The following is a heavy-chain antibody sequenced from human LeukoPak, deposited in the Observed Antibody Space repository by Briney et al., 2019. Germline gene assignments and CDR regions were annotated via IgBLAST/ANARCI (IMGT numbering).Heavy chain of an antibody. Sequence: PSETLCLTCTASGASISTYFWSWIRQPPGKGLEWVGYIYSSGSTNYNRSLKSRVTISVDTAKNQVSLKLSFVTAADTAVYYCASPEGYYYYGMDVWGQGTTVTVSS. CDR1: GASISTYF. D-gene: IGHD1-14*01. CDR3: ASPEGYYYYGMDV. J-gene: IGHJ6*02. CDR2: IYSSGST. V-gene: IGHV4-4*08.